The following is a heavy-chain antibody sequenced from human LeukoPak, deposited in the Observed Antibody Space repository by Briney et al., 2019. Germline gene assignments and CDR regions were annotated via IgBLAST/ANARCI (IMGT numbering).Heavy chain of an antibody. CDR1: GFTFSNYA. CDR3: AKGSPYSSGSV. CDR2: ISGRGEST. V-gene: IGHV3-23*01. Sequence: GGSLRLSCVASGFTFSNYAMTWVRQAPGKGLDWVSTISGRGESTYYADFVKGRFTIARDNSRNTVHLQLKSLGVDDTAVYYCAKGSPYSSGSVWGQGTLVTVS. D-gene: IGHD3-10*01. J-gene: IGHJ4*02.